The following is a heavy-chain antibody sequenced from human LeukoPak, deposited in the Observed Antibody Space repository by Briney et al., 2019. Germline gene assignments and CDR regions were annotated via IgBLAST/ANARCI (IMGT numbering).Heavy chain of an antibody. J-gene: IGHJ4*02. CDR1: GFTFSSYW. D-gene: IGHD6-13*01. V-gene: IGHV3-7*04. CDR3: ARGTIAAAGYYYFDY. Sequence: PGGSLRHSCAASGFTFSSYWMSWVRQAPGKGLEWVANIKQDGSEKYYVDSVKGRFTISRDNAKNSLYLQMNSLRAEDTAVYYCARGTIAAAGYYYFDYWGQGTQVTVSS. CDR2: IKQDGSEK.